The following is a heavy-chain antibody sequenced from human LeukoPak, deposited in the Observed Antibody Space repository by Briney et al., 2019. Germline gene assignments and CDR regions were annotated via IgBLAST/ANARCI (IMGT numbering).Heavy chain of an antibody. CDR2: IYYSGST. Sequence: SETLSLTCTVSGGSISSYYWSWIRQPPGKGLEWIGYIYYSGSTNYNPSLTSRVTISVDTFKNQFSLKLASVTAADTAVYYCAREDAQEGTNAFDIWGQGTMVTVSS. D-gene: IGHD2-2*01. V-gene: IGHV4-59*01. J-gene: IGHJ3*02. CDR3: AREDAQEGTNAFDI. CDR1: GGSISSYY.